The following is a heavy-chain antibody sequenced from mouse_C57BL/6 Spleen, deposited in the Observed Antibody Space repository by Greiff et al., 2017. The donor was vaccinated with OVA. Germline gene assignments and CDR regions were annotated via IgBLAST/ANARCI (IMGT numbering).Heavy chain of an antibody. CDR1: GYTFTSYW. Sequence: EVQLQQSGTVLARPGASVKMSCKTSGYTFTSYWMHWVKQRPGQGLEWIGAIYPGNSDTSYNQKFKGKAKLTAVTSASTAYMELSSLTIEDSAVYDCTRYYYGSTYWYFDVWGTGTTVTGSS. V-gene: IGHV1-5*01. CDR3: TRYYYGSTYWYFDV. D-gene: IGHD1-1*01. J-gene: IGHJ1*03. CDR2: IYPGNSDT.